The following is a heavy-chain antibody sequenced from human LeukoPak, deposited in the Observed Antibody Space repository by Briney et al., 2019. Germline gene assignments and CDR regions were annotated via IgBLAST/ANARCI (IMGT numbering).Heavy chain of an antibody. CDR1: GGSISSSNW. CDR2: IYHSGST. D-gene: IGHD4-17*01. CDR3: ASSYGDYLAFDI. J-gene: IGHJ3*02. V-gene: IGHV4-4*02. Sequence: PSGTLSHTCAVSGGSISSSNWWSWVRQPPGKGLEWIGEIYHSGSTNYNPSLKSRVTISVDKSKNQFSLKLSSVTAADTAVYYCASSYGDYLAFDIWGQGTMVTVSS.